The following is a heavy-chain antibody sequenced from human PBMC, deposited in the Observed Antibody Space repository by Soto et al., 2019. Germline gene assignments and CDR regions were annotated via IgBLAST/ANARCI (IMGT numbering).Heavy chain of an antibody. D-gene: IGHD3-22*01. Sequence: SETLSLTCAVSGYSISSGHYWGWIRQPPGKGLEWIGSIYHSGSTYYNPSLKSRVTISVDTSKNQFSLKLSSVTAADTAVYYCARETYGMISYFDYWGQGTLVTVSS. J-gene: IGHJ4*02. CDR2: IYHSGST. V-gene: IGHV4-38-2*02. CDR3: ARETYGMISYFDY. CDR1: GYSISSGHY.